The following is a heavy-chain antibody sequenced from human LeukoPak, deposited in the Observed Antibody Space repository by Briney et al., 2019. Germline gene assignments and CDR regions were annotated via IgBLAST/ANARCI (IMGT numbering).Heavy chain of an antibody. CDR3: AKVVGATWDYYYGMDV. V-gene: IGHV3-23*01. CDR2: ILNSGGTT. CDR1: EFTFNKYG. D-gene: IGHD1-26*01. Sequence: GGSLRLSCAASEFTFNKYGMTWVRQAPGKGLEWVATILNSGGTTYYADSVQGRFTISRDNSKNTLYLQMNSLRAEDTAVYYCAKVVGATWDYYYGMDVWGQGTTVTVSS. J-gene: IGHJ6*02.